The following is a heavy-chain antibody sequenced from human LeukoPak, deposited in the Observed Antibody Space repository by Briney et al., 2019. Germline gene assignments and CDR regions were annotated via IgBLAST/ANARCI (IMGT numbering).Heavy chain of an antibody. Sequence: ASVKVSCKASGYTFTSYDINWVRQATGQGLEWMGWMNPNSGNTGYAQKFQGRVTMTRNTSISTAYMELSSLRSDDTAVYYCARVSRPRIYGNDDYWGQGTLVTVSS. J-gene: IGHJ4*02. V-gene: IGHV1-8*01. CDR2: MNPNSGNT. CDR1: GYTFTSYD. D-gene: IGHD1-1*01. CDR3: ARVSRPRIYGNDDY.